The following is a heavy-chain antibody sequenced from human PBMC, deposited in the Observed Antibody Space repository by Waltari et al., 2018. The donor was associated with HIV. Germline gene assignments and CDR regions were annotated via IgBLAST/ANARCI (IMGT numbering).Heavy chain of an antibody. CDR3: VRDDPGYVPIDY. Sequence: LVQSGGGAVPEGGSLLLSCSGSGFAFSRFRLNWVRQTPRRGPEWVASLRRDTYEANYLASVRGRFTISRDNARSSAFLEMTGLRVEDTATYYCVRDDPGYVPIDYWGQGSQVIVS. J-gene: IGHJ4*02. CDR2: LRRDTYEA. V-gene: IGHV3-21*04. CDR1: GFAFSRFR. D-gene: IGHD2-15*01.